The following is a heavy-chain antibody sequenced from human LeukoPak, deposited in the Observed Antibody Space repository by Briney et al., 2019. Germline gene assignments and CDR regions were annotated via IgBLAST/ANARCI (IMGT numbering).Heavy chain of an antibody. CDR1: GGSISSYY. CDR3: ASKPDRLLDV. Sequence: PSETLSLTCTVSGGSISSYYWSWIRQPPGKGLEWIGEINHSGSTNYNPSLKSRVTISVDTSKNQFSLKLSSVTAADTAVYYCASKPDRLLDVWGKGTTVTVSS. V-gene: IGHV4-34*01. D-gene: IGHD4-11*01. J-gene: IGHJ6*04. CDR2: INHSGST.